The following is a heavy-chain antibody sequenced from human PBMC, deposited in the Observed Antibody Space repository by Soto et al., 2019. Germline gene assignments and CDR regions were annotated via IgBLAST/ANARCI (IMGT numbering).Heavy chain of an antibody. Sequence: SETLSLTCAVSGGSISNSKWWTWVRQVPGKGLEWIGKIDHSGSTYYNPSLKSRVTISVDTSKNQFSLKLSSVTAADTAVYYCARHAYYYDSWGQGTLVTVSS. D-gene: IGHD3-22*01. CDR2: IDHSGST. CDR3: ARHAYYYDS. V-gene: IGHV4-4*02. CDR1: GGSISNSKW. J-gene: IGHJ4*02.